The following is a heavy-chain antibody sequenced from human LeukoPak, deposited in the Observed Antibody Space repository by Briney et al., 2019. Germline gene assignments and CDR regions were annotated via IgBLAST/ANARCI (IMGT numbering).Heavy chain of an antibody. CDR3: ARVPLGYCSSTSCYWAFNRFGP. J-gene: IGHJ5*02. V-gene: IGHV1-2*02. D-gene: IGHD2-2*01. Sequence: ASVKVSCKASGYTFTGYYMHWVRQAPGQGLEWMGWINPNSGGTNYAQKFQGRVTMTRDTSISTAYMELSRLRSDDTAVYYCARVPLGYCSSTSCYWAFNRFGPWGQGTLVTVSS. CDR1: GYTFTGYY. CDR2: INPNSGGT.